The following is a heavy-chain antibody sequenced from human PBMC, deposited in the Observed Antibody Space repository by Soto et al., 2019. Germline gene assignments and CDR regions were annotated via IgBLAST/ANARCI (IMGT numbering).Heavy chain of an antibody. J-gene: IGHJ4*02. CDR3: ARGDSGWDQKKLAY. V-gene: IGHV4-30-2*01. D-gene: IGHD6-19*01. Sequence: SSETLSLTCAVSGGSISSGGYSWSWIRQPPGKGLEWIGYIYHSGSTYYNPSLKSRVTISVDRSKNQFSLKLSSVTAADTAVYYCARGDSGWDQKKLAYWGQGTLVTVSS. CDR1: GGSISSGGYS. CDR2: IYHSGST.